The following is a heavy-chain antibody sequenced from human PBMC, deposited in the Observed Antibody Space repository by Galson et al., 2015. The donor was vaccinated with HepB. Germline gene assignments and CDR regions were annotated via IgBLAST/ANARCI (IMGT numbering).Heavy chain of an antibody. CDR2: INPSVGST. CDR3: ASSGVTSELVGFDY. V-gene: IGHV1-46*01. CDR1: GYTFTSYY. J-gene: IGHJ4*02. D-gene: IGHD6-19*01. Sequence: SVKVSCKASGYTFTSYYMHWLRQAPGQGLEWMGIINPSVGSTSYAQKFQGRVTMTRDTSPSSVYMGLSCLRSEDTAVYYCASSGVTSELVGFDYWGQGTLVTVSS.